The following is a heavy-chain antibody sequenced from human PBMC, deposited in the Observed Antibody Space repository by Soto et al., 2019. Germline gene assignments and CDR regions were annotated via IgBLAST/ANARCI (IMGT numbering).Heavy chain of an antibody. J-gene: IGHJ4*02. CDR2: ISGSGGST. Sequence: EVQLLESGGGLVQPGGSLRLSCAASGFTFSSYAMNWVRQAPGKGLEWVSVISGSGGSTYYADSVKGRFTISRDNSKNTPYLQMNSLRAEDTAVYYCARRSSGWYFDYWGQGTLATVSS. CDR3: ARRSSGWYFDY. D-gene: IGHD6-19*01. V-gene: IGHV3-23*01. CDR1: GFTFSSYA.